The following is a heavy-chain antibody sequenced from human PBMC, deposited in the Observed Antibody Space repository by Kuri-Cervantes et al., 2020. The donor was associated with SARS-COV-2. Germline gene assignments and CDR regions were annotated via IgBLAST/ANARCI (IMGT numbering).Heavy chain of an antibody. D-gene: IGHD1-14*01. V-gene: IGHV3-30*18. J-gene: IGHJ5*02. CDR1: GFTISSYG. CDR2: ISYNGRNT. Sequence: LSLTCSASGFTISSYGMHWVRQAPGKGLEWVAVISYNGRNTYYADSAKGRFSISRDTSKNTLYLRMNSPRAEDTAVYYCAKGGSRYWFDPWGQGTLVTVSS. CDR3: AKGGSRYWFDP.